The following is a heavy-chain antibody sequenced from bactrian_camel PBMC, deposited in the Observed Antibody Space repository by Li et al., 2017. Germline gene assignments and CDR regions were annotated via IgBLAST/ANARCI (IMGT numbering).Heavy chain of an antibody. V-gene: IGHV3S1*01. CDR1: GFIFSSYW. Sequence: HVQLVESGGDLVQPGGSLRLSCATSGFIFSSYWMYWVRQAPGKGLEWVSTFKSGGGATHYADSVKGRFTISRDNAKNTVYLQMSSLKPEDAAVYYCARDESPGALGYWGQGTQVTVS. D-gene: IGHD3*01. CDR3: ARDESPGALGY. J-gene: IGHJ6*01. CDR2: FKSGGGAT.